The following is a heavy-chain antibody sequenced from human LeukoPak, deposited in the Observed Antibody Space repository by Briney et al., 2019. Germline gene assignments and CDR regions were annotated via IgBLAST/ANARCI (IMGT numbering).Heavy chain of an antibody. CDR2: ISDTGST. CDR1: GDSITNNH. Sequence: SETLSLTCAVSGDSITNNHWSWIRQPPGKGLEWIGHISDTGSTNYNPSLKSRLTISVDTSKNLFSPTLTSVTAADTALYYCARHIFSDGSPFDSWGQGTLVTVSS. CDR3: ARHIFSDGSPFDS. J-gene: IGHJ4*02. D-gene: IGHD3-3*02. V-gene: IGHV4-59*08.